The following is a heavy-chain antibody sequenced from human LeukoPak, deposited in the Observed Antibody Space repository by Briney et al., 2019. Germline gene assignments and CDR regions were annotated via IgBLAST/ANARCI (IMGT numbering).Heavy chain of an antibody. Sequence: GASVKVSCKASGYTFTTYAMNWVRQAPGQGLEWMGWINTNTGNPTYAQGFTGRFVFSLDTSVSTAYPQISSLRAEDTAVYYCARGDYGDDERSDDYWGQGTLVTVSS. V-gene: IGHV7-4-1*02. CDR3: ARGDYGDDERSDDY. CDR1: GYTFTTYA. D-gene: IGHD4-17*01. J-gene: IGHJ4*02. CDR2: INTNTGNP.